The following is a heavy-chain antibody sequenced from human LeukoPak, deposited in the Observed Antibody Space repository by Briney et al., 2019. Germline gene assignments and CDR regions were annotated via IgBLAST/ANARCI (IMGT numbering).Heavy chain of an antibody. CDR2: IKQDGSEK. V-gene: IGHV3-7*01. Sequence: HPGGSLRLSCAASGFTFSSYWMSWVRQAPGKGLECVANIKQDGSEKYYVDSVKGRFTISRDNAKNSLYLQMNSLRAEDTAVYYCARGPRGGWLAPWDYWGQGTLVTVSS. D-gene: IGHD6-19*01. CDR3: ARGPRGGWLAPWDY. CDR1: GFTFSSYW. J-gene: IGHJ4*02.